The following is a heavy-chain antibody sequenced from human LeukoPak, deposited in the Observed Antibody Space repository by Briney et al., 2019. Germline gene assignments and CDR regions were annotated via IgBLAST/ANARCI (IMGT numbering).Heavy chain of an antibody. J-gene: IGHJ4*02. CDR2: ISGSGRDT. D-gene: IGHD6-13*01. V-gene: IGHV3-23*01. Sequence: GGSLRLSCAASGFTFSSYAMSWVRLAPGKGLEWVSGISGSGRDTYYADSVKGQFTISRDNSENTLYLQMNSLRAEDTAVYYCAKTAQYSSSWIDCWGQGTLVTVSS. CDR3: AKTAQYSSSWIDC. CDR1: GFTFSSYA.